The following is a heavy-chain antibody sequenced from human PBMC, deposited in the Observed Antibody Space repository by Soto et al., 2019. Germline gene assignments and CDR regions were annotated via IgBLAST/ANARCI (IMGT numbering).Heavy chain of an antibody. J-gene: IGHJ6*02. CDR1: GGSISRYY. CDR3: AGDEGYYYSGMDV. CDR2: IYPSGNT. Sequence: SETLSLTCTVSGGSISRYYWRWLRQTAGKGLKWIGRIYPSGNTNYNPSLKSRVTLSIDTSKNQLSLKMSSVTAADTAVYFCAGDEGYYYSGMDVWGQGTAVTVSS. V-gene: IGHV4-4*07.